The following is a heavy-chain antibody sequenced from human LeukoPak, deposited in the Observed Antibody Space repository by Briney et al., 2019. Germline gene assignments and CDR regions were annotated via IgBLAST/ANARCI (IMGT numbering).Heavy chain of an antibody. J-gene: IGHJ6*02. CDR2: INPSGGST. Sequence: ASLKVSCKASGYTFTSYYMHWVRQAPGQGLEWMGIINPSGGSTSYAQKFQGRVTMTRDTSTSTVYMELSSLRSEDTAVYYCARVAKDYYYGMDVWGQGTTVTVSS. CDR3: ARVAKDYYYGMDV. V-gene: IGHV1-46*01. CDR1: GYTFTSYY.